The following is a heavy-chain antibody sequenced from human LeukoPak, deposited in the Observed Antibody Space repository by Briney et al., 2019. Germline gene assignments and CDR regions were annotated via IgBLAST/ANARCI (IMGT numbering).Heavy chain of an antibody. Sequence: GGSLRLYCAAFGFTFSSYAMHWVRQAPGKGLEWVAVISYDGSNKYYADSVKGRFTISRDNSKNTLYLQMNSLRAEDTAVYYCARDGYQLLWVDAFDIWGQGTMVTVSS. D-gene: IGHD2-2*01. CDR2: ISYDGSNK. J-gene: IGHJ3*02. V-gene: IGHV3-30-3*01. CDR1: GFTFSSYA. CDR3: ARDGYQLLWVDAFDI.